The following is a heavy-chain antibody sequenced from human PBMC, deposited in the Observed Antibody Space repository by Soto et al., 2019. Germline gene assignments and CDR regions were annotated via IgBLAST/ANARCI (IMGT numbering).Heavy chain of an antibody. CDR3: ARVPDY. Sequence: SETLSLTCTVSGDSISSGDYYWSWIRQHPGKGLEWIGYIYYSGSTYHNPSLKSRVTMSVDTSKNQFSLKLSSMTAADTAVYYCARVPDYWGQGTLVTVSS. CDR1: GDSISSGDYY. J-gene: IGHJ4*02. CDR2: IYYSGST. V-gene: IGHV4-30-4*01.